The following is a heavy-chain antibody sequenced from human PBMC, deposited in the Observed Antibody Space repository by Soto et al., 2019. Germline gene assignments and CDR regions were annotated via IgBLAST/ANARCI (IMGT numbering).Heavy chain of an antibody. CDR1: GFTFSGSA. CDR2: IRSKANSYAT. V-gene: IGHV3-73*01. Sequence: GGSLRLSCAASGFTFSGSAMHWVRQASGKGLEWVGRIRSKANSYATAYAASVKGRFTISRDDSKNTAYLQMNSLKTEDTAVCYCTRRVIQLWWFDPWGQGTLVTVSS. CDR3: TRRVIQLWWFDP. D-gene: IGHD5-18*01. J-gene: IGHJ5*01.